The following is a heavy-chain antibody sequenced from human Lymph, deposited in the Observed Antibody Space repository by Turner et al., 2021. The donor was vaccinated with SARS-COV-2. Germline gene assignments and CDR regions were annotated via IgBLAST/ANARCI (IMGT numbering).Heavy chain of an antibody. J-gene: IGHJ6*02. D-gene: IGHD6-13*01. V-gene: IGHV1-69*10. CDR2: NILMLGIE. CDR1: GGPFSSSA. CDR3: ARIVAPGMGGGVYYYYYGMDV. Sequence: QVQLVQSGAEVKKPGSSVKVSCKASGGPFSSSAISWVRQAPGQGLEWTGLNILMLGIENYGQKFQGRVTITADKSTGTAYMELSSLISEDTAVYYGARIVAPGMGGGVYYYYYGMDVWGQGTTVTVSS.